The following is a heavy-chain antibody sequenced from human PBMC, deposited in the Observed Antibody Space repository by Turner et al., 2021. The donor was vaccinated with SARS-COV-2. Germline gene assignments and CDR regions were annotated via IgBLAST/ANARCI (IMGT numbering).Heavy chain of an antibody. CDR2: SYSGGST. V-gene: IGHV3-53*04. CDR3: ARDLVAYGMDV. J-gene: IGHJ6*02. CDR1: GFIVRSNY. D-gene: IGHD2-15*01. Sequence: EVQLVESGGGLVQPGGSLRLSCAASGFIVRSNYMSWVRQAQGKGLEWVSVSYSGGSTYYADSVKGRFTSSRHNSKNTLYLQMNSLRDEDTAVYYCARDLVAYGMDVWGQGTTVTVSS.